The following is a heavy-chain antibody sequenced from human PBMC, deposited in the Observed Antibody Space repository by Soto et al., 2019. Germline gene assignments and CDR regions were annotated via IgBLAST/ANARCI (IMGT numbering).Heavy chain of an antibody. CDR3: AREWKGYCSGGSCSPYYYDYYGMDV. D-gene: IGHD2-15*01. J-gene: IGHJ6*02. CDR2: ISSSSSTI. CDR1: GFTFSSYS. V-gene: IGHV3-48*02. Sequence: GGSLRLSCAASGFTFSSYSMNWVRQAPGKGLEWVSYISSSSSTIYYADSVKGRFTISRDNAKNSLYLKMNSVRDEDTAVYYCAREWKGYCSGGSCSPYYYDYYGMDVWGQGTTVTVSS.